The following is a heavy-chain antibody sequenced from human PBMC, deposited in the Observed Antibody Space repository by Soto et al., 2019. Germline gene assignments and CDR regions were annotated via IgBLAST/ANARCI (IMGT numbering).Heavy chain of an antibody. V-gene: IGHV4-59*08. D-gene: IGHD3-9*01. Sequence: SETLSLTCTVSGGSISSYYWSWIRQPPGKGLEWIGYIYYSGSTNYNPSLKSRVTISVDTSKNQFSLKLSSVTAADTAVYYCARGYFDWLSLDYWGQGTLVNVSS. CDR3: ARGYFDWLSLDY. CDR1: GGSISSYY. CDR2: IYYSGST. J-gene: IGHJ4*02.